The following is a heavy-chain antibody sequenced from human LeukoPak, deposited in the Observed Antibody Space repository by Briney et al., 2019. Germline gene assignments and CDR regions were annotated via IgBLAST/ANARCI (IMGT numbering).Heavy chain of an antibody. CDR2: IYYSGST. D-gene: IGHD5-24*01. CDR3: ARALEMATSDRFDY. CDR1: GGSISSSSYY. Sequence: PSETLSLTCTVSGGSISSSSYYWGWIRQPPGKGLEWIGSIYYSGSTYYNPSLKSRVTISVDTSKNQFSLKLSSVTAADTAVYYCARALEMATSDRFDYWGQGTLVTVSS. V-gene: IGHV4-39*01. J-gene: IGHJ4*02.